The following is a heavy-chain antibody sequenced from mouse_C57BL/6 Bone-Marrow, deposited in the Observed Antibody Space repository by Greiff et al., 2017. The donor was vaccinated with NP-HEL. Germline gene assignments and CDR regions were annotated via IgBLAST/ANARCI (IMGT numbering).Heavy chain of an antibody. CDR3: ARLEGTTGRDY. V-gene: IGHV1-82*01. CDR1: GYAFSSSW. CDR2: IYPGDGDT. D-gene: IGHD1-1*01. Sequence: QVQLQQSGPELVKPGASVKISCKASGYAFSSSWMNWVKQRPGKGLEWIGRIYPGDGDTNYNGKFKGKATLTADKSSSTAYMQLSSLTSEDSAVYFCARLEGTTGRDYWGQGTTLTVSS. J-gene: IGHJ2*01.